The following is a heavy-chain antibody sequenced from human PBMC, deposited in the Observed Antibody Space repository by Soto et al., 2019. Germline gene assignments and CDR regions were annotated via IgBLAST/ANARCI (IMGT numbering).Heavy chain of an antibody. Sequence: QVQLQESGPGLVKPSQTLSLTCTVSGASISSGGYYWSWIRQHPGKGLEWIGYIYYSGNTYYNPSLQCRITIPMDTSKNRFSLKLTSVTAADTAVYYCAKGDKWGSLLSYWGQGTLVAVSS. CDR3: AKGDKWGSLLSY. CDR2: IYYSGNT. CDR1: GASISSGGYY. V-gene: IGHV4-31*03. J-gene: IGHJ4*02. D-gene: IGHD2-15*01.